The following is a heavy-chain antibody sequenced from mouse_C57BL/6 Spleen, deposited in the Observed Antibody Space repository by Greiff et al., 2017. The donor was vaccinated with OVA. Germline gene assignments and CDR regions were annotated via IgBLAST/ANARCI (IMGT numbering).Heavy chain of an antibody. CDR1: GYTFTSYW. CDR2: IHPNSGST. D-gene: IGHD2-4*01. Sequence: QVQLQQPGAELVKPGASVKLSCKASGYTFTSYWMHWVKQRPGQGLEWIGMIHPNSGSTNYNEKFKSKATLTVDKSSSTAYMQLSSLISEDSAVYYCARGLYDYDGAYWGQGTLVTVSA. V-gene: IGHV1-64*01. CDR3: ARGLYDYDGAY. J-gene: IGHJ3*01.